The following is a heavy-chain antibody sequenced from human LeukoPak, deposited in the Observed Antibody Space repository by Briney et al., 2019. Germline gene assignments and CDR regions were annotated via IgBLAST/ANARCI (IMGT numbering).Heavy chain of an antibody. D-gene: IGHD6-13*01. CDR1: GGSISNYY. CDR3: ARIGSSSCPDCNY. CDR2: IYTGGST. J-gene: IGHJ4*02. V-gene: IGHV4-4*07. Sequence: SETLSLTCTVSGGSISNYYWTWIRQPAGKGLEWIRRIYTGGSTDYNPSLKSRVTMSVDTSKNQFSLKLNSVTAADTAVYYCARIGSSSCPDCNYWGQGTLVTVSS.